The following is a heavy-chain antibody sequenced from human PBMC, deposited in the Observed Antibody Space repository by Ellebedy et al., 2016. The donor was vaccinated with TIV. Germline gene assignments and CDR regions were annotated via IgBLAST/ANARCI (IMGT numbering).Heavy chain of an antibody. D-gene: IGHD3-22*01. CDR3: AKDDYYDSSGYFDY. J-gene: IGHJ4*02. Sequence: GESLKISCAASGFTFSSYAMSWVRQAPGKGLEWVSAISGSGGSTYYADSVKGRFTISRDNSKNTLYLQMNSLRAENTAVYYWAKDDYYDSSGYFDYWGQGTLVTVSS. CDR1: GFTFSSYA. CDR2: ISGSGGST. V-gene: IGHV3-23*01.